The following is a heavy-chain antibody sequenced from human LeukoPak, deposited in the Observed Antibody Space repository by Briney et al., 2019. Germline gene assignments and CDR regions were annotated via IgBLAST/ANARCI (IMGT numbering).Heavy chain of an antibody. D-gene: IGHD3-16*01. V-gene: IGHV1-2*02. CDR2: INPNSGGT. CDR1: GYTFTASY. J-gene: IGHJ3*02. Sequence: ASVKVSCKASGYTFTASYIHWVRQAPGQGLEWMGWINPNSGGTNYAQKFQGRVTMTRDTSISTAYMELSRLRSDDTAVYYCASDLGHYDAFDIWGQGTMVTVSS. CDR3: ASDLGHYDAFDI.